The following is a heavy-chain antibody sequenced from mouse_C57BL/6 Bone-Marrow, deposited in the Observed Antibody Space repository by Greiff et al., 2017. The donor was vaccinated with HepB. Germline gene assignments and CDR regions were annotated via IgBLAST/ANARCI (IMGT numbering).Heavy chain of an antibody. CDR3: ARNGASWFAY. D-gene: IGHD3-1*01. V-gene: IGHV1-66*01. Sequence: QVQLQQSGPELVKPGASVKISCKASGYSFTSYYIHWVKQRPGQGLEWIGWIYPGSGNTKYNEKFKGKATLTADTSSSTAYMQLSSLTSEDSAVYYCARNGASWFAYWGQGTLVTVSA. CDR2: IYPGSGNT. J-gene: IGHJ3*01. CDR1: GYSFTSYY.